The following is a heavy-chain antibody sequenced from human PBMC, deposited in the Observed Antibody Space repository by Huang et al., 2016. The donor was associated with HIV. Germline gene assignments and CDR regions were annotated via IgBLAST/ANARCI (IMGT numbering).Heavy chain of an antibody. J-gene: IGHJ3*02. Sequence: LSPGKGLEWIGAINHSGSTNYHPSLKSRLTISVDTSKKQFSLKLSSVTAADTAVYYCARERMMSWLDDHDAFDIWGQGTMVTVSS. CDR3: ARERMMSWLDDHDAFDI. CDR2: INHSGST. D-gene: IGHD1-1*01. V-gene: IGHV4-34*01.